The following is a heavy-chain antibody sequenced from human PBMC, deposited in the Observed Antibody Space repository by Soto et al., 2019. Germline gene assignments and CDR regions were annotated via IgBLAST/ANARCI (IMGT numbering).Heavy chain of an antibody. D-gene: IGHD1-26*01. CDR1: GGTFSSYS. CDR2: IIPIFGTA. V-gene: IGHV1-69*01. J-gene: IGHJ4*02. CDR3: ARDGGRHSGGIDY. Sequence: QLVQSGAEVKKPGSSVKVSCKASGGTFSSYSINWVRQAPGPGLEWMGEIIPIFGTANYAQKFQGRVTITADESTSTAYMELSSLRSEDTAVYYCARDGGRHSGGIDYWGQGTLVTVSS.